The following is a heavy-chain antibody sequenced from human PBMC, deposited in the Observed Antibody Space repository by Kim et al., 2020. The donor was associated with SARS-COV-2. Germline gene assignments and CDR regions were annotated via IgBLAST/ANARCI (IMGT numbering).Heavy chain of an antibody. Sequence: SVKGRFTISRDASKNTAYLQMTGLKTEDTAVYFCTRVPGTPLAFWDAFDIWGQGTMVTVSS. CDR3: TRVPGTPLAFWDAFDI. D-gene: IGHD1-1*01. V-gene: IGHV3-73*01. J-gene: IGHJ3*02.